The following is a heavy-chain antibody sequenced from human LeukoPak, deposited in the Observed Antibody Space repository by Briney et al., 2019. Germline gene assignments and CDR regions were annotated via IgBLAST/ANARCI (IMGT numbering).Heavy chain of an antibody. CDR1: GFTFSSDA. CDR3: AKASAMIVVVSKHFDY. Sequence: GGSLRLSCAASGFTFSSDAVRTGPWAPGKGLEWVSAISGSGGSTYYADSVKGRFTISRDNSKNTLYLQMNSLRAEDTAVYYCAKASAMIVVVSKHFDYWGQGTLVTVSS. J-gene: IGHJ4*02. V-gene: IGHV3-23*01. CDR2: ISGSGGST. D-gene: IGHD3-22*01.